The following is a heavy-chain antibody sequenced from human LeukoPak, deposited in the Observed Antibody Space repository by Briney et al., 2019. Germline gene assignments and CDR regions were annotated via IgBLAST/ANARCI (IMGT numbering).Heavy chain of an antibody. CDR3: ARYYSGWYYFDY. CDR2: IIPIFGAA. CDR1: GGTFSSYA. J-gene: IGHJ4*02. D-gene: IGHD6-19*01. V-gene: IGHV1-69*13. Sequence: SVKVSCKASGGTFSSYAISWVRQAPGQGLEWMGGIIPIFGAANYAQKFQGRVTITADESTSTAYMELSSLRSGDTAVYYCARYYSGWYYFDYWGQGTLVTVSS.